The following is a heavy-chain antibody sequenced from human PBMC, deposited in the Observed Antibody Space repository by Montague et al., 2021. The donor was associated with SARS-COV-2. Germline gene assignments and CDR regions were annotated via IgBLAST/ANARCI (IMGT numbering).Heavy chain of an antibody. D-gene: IGHD3-3*01. CDR2: ISPSGGTT. CDR3: VRRDRGAYYTLDY. V-gene: IGHV3-64*01. Sequence: SLRLSCAASGFTFSDYFMNWVRQAPGKGLEYVSSISPSGGTTAYANSVKGRFTISRDNSKNTLYLQMGSLRAEDMAVYFCVRRDRGAYYTLDYWGRGTLVTGSS. J-gene: IGHJ4*02. CDR1: GFTFSDYF.